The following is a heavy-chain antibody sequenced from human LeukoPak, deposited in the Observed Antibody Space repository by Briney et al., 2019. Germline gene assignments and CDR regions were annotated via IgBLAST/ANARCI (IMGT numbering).Heavy chain of an antibody. Sequence: GGSLRLSCAASGFTFSSYGMHWVRQPPGKGLEWVANIKEDGSVKYYVDSVKGRFSISRDNTKSALYLQMDSLRADDTAVYFCARDSTWRLDYWGQGTLITVSS. CDR2: IKEDGSVK. CDR3: ARDSTWRLDY. CDR1: GFTFSSYG. V-gene: IGHV3-7*03. J-gene: IGHJ4*02. D-gene: IGHD5-12*01.